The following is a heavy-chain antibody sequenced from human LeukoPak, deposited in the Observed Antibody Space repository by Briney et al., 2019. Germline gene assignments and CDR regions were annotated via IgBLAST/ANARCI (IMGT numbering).Heavy chain of an antibody. V-gene: IGHV1-2*02. Sequence: VASVNVSCKASGYTFTGYYMHWVRQAPGQGLEWMGWINPNSGGTNYAQKFQGRVTMTRDTSISTAYMELSRLRSDDTAVYYCARVIGYSYGYDWFDPWGEGTLVTVSS. D-gene: IGHD5-18*01. CDR3: ARVIGYSYGYDWFDP. CDR2: INPNSGGT. CDR1: GYTFTGYY. J-gene: IGHJ5*02.